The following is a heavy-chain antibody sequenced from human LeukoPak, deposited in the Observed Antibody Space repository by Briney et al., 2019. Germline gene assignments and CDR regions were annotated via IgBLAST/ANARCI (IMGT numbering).Heavy chain of an antibody. V-gene: IGHV1-8*03. CDR2: MNPNSGNT. J-gene: IGHJ5*02. Sequence: ASVKVSCKASGYTFTSYDINWVRQATGQGLEWMGWMNPNSGNTGYAQKFQGRVTITRNTSISTAYMERSSLRSEDTAVYYCAREGSDSSGYYPWGQGTLVTVSS. CDR3: AREGSDSSGYYP. CDR1: GYTFTSYD. D-gene: IGHD3-22*01.